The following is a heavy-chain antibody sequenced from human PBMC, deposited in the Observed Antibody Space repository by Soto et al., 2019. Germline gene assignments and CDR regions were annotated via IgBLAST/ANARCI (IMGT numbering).Heavy chain of an antibody. CDR3: ARGPRGPFDY. V-gene: IGHV4-59*01. CDR2: IYYSGST. D-gene: IGHD5-12*01. Sequence: QVQLQESGPGLVKPSETLSLTCTVSGGSISSYYCNWIRQPPGKGLEWIGYIYYSGSTNYNPSLKSRVTISVDTSKNQFSLNLSSVTAADTAVYYCARGPRGPFDYWGQGTLVTVSS. J-gene: IGHJ4*02. CDR1: GGSISSYY.